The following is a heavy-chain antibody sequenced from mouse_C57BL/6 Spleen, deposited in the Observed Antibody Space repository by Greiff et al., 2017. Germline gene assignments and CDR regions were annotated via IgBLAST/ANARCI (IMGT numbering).Heavy chain of an antibody. V-gene: IGHV5-4*03. CDR2: ISDGGSYT. CDR3: ARPAYYSNYFDY. Sequence: DVMLVESGGGLVKPGGSLKLSCAASGFTFSSYAMSWVRQTPEKRLEWVATISDGGSYTYYPDNVKGRFTISRDNAKNNLYLQMSHLKSEDTAMYYCARPAYYSNYFDYWGQGTTLTVSS. J-gene: IGHJ2*01. D-gene: IGHD2-5*01. CDR1: GFTFSSYA.